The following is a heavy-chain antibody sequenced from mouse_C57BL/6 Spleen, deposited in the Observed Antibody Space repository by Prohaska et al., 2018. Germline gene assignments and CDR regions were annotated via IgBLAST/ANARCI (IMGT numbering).Heavy chain of an antibody. CDR3: AFRGRYFDV. Sequence: SCKASGYTFTDYYMNWVKQSHGKSLEWIGDINPNNGGPSYNQKFKGKSTLTVDKSSSTAYMELRSLTSEDAAVYYCAFRGRYFDVWGTETTVTVSS. CDR2: INPNNGGP. CDR1: GYTFTDYY. D-gene: IGHD3-3*01. J-gene: IGHJ1*03. V-gene: IGHV1-26*01.